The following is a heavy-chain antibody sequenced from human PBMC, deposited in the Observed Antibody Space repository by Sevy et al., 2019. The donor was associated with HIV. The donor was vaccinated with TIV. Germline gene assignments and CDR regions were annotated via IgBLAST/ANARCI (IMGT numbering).Heavy chain of an antibody. J-gene: IGHJ3*02. CDR3: ASLPNNYYDSSGSSGDDAFDI. CDR2: IWNDRGNK. D-gene: IGHD3-22*01. V-gene: IGHV3-33*01. CDR1: GFTFSRYG. Sequence: GGSHRLSCAASGFTFSRYGMHWVRQAPGKGLEWVAVIWNDRGNKHYADSVKGRFTISRDNSKNTLYLQMNSLRAEDTAVYYCASLPNNYYDSSGSSGDDAFDIWGQGTMVTVSS.